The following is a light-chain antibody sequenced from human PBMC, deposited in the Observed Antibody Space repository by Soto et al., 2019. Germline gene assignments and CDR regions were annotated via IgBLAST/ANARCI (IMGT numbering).Light chain of an antibody. J-gene: IGLJ1*01. CDR1: SSNIGSNY. CDR2: RNN. V-gene: IGLV1-47*01. CDR3: AAWDDSLSGLYV. Sequence: VLTRPPSASGIPGQRVAVSCSGRSSNIGSNYVYWYQQLPGTAPKLLIYRNNQRPSGVPDRFSGSKSGTSASLAISGLRPEDEADYYCAAWDDSLSGLYVFGTGTKVTVL.